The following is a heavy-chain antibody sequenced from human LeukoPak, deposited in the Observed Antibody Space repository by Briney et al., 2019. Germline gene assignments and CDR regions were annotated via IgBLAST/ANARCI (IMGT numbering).Heavy chain of an antibody. CDR2: IIPIFGTA. CDR1: GGTFSSYA. CDR3: ARAPYYYDPGTVFDP. D-gene: IGHD3-10*01. V-gene: IGHV1-69*13. Sequence: SVKVSCKASGGTFSSYAISWVRQAPGQGLEWMGGIIPIFGTANYAQKFQGRVTITADESTSTAYMELSSLRSEDTAVYYCARAPYYYDPGTVFDPWGQGTLVTVSS. J-gene: IGHJ5*02.